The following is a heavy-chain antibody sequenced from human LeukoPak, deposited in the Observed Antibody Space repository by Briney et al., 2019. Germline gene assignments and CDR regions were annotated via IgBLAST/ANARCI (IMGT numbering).Heavy chain of an antibody. J-gene: IGHJ4*02. CDR1: GFTFSSYA. Sequence: GGSMTLLCDPTGFTFSSYAMHWVRQAQGEGLEWVSSIRASGTPTFYTDSMNGPLTISRDQAKKTVFRQMKSLIPGDTALNFCAKGADTSGPQNFDISGQRTLGTVSS. CDR3: AKGADTSGPQNFDI. CDR2: IRASGTPT. D-gene: IGHD6-19*01. V-gene: IGHV3-23*01.